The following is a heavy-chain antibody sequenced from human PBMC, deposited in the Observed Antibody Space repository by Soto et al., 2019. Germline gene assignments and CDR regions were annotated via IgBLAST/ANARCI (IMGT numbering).Heavy chain of an antibody. CDR1: GGSISSSSYY. V-gene: IGHV4-39*01. CDR2: IYYSGST. D-gene: IGHD2-15*01. CDR3: ARHHETDIVVVLAATFDY. J-gene: IGHJ4*02. Sequence: QLQLQESGPGLVKPSETLSLTCTVSGGSISSSSYYWGWIRQPPGKGLEWIGSIYYSGSTYYNPSLKSGVTISVDTSKDQFSLKLSSVTAAVTAVYYCARHHETDIVVVLAATFDYWGQGTLITVSS.